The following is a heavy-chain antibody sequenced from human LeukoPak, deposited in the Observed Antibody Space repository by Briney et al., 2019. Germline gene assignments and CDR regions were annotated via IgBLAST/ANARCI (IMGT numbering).Heavy chain of an antibody. V-gene: IGHV1-8*01. CDR1: GCTFSSYD. D-gene: IGHD3-10*01. CDR2: MNPKSGNT. CDR3: ARESGVARGFDFVGY. J-gene: IGHJ4*02. Sequence: ASVKVSCKASGCTFSSYDINWVRQATGQGLEWIGWMNPKSGNTGYAQSFRGRVTMTRDTSTSTAYMELSSLRSEDTAVYYCARESGVARGFDFVGYWGQGTLVTVSS.